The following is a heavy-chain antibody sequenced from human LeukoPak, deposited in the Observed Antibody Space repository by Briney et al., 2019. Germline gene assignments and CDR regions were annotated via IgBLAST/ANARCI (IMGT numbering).Heavy chain of an antibody. J-gene: IGHJ4*02. CDR3: VSRLAVTGGFDY. Sequence: PGGSLRLSCAASGFTFSSYSMNWVRQAPGKGLEWVSFIIISSSTIYYADSVRGRFTTSRDNAKNSLYLQMNSLRPEDTAVYHCVSRLAVTGGFDYWGQGALVTVSS. V-gene: IGHV3-48*01. CDR1: GFTFSSYS. D-gene: IGHD6-19*01. CDR2: IIISSSTI.